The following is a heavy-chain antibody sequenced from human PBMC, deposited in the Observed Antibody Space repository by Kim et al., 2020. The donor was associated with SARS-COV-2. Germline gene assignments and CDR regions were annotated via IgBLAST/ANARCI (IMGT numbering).Heavy chain of an antibody. CDR1: GGSISSSNW. J-gene: IGHJ6*02. CDR3: ARAMVRGVIMHGMDV. V-gene: IGHV4-4*02. D-gene: IGHD3-10*01. CDR2: IYHSGST. Sequence: SETLSLTCAVSGGSISSSNWWSWVRQPPGKGLEWIGEIYHSGSTNYNPPLKSRVTISVDKSKNQFSLKLSSVTAADTAVYYCARAMVRGVIMHGMDVWGQGTTVTVSS.